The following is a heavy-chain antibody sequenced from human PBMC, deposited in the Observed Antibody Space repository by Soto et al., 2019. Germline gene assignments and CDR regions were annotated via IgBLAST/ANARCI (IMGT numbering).Heavy chain of an antibody. Sequence: PGEALKISCKGFGYSFTNYRIGWVLQMPWKGLEWVGFIYPADSNTRYSPSFEGQVTISIDKSIGTAYLQWSSLKASDTAMYYCAKSQSSGWFYWGQGALVTVSS. CDR1: GYSFTNYR. CDR2: IYPADSNT. V-gene: IGHV5-51*01. D-gene: IGHD6-19*01. CDR3: AKSQSSGWFY. J-gene: IGHJ4*02.